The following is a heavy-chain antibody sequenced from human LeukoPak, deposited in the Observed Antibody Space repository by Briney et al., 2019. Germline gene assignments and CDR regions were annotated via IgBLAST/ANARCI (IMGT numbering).Heavy chain of an antibody. Sequence: GGSLRLSCAVSGFTFSSYAMHWVRQAPGKGLEWVTVISYDGRNKYYADSVRGRFTISRDRSKNTLYLQMDSLRPEDTALYYCAREGAVGASTYYFDSWGQGTLVTVSS. J-gene: IGHJ4*02. CDR3: AREGAVGASTYYFDS. D-gene: IGHD1-26*01. CDR2: ISYDGRNK. V-gene: IGHV3-30*04. CDR1: GFTFSSYA.